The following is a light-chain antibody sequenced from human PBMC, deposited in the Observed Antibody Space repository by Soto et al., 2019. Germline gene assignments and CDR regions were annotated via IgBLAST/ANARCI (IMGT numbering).Light chain of an antibody. Sequence: EIVLTQSPATLSLSPGERATLSCRASQSVSSYLAWYQQKPGQAPRLLIYDASNRATGIPGRFSGSGSGTDLTLTISGLEPEDSAVYYCQQRSNWQWTFGQGTKVEIK. CDR1: QSVSSY. CDR2: DAS. V-gene: IGKV3-11*01. CDR3: QQRSNWQWT. J-gene: IGKJ1*01.